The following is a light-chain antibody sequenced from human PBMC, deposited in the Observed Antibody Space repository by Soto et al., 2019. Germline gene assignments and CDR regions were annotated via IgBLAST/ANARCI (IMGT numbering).Light chain of an antibody. CDR1: QSVSSNY. V-gene: IGKV3-20*01. CDR2: GAS. Sequence: EIVLTQSPGTLSLSPGERATLCCRASQSVSSNYLAWYQKKAGQAPRILIYGASRRATGIPDRFSGSGSGTDFNLTISRLETEDFAVYECQQYGSLFWTFGQGTKLDIK. CDR3: QQYGSLFWT. J-gene: IGKJ1*01.